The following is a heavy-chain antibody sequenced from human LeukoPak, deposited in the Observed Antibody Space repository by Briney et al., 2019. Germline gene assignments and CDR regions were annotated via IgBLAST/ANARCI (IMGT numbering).Heavy chain of an antibody. V-gene: IGHV3-7*01. J-gene: IGHJ4*02. Sequence: GGSLRLYCAASGFTFSSYWKNWVRQAPGRGLEWVANIKQDGSEKYYVDSVKGRFTISRDNAKNSLYLQMHSLRAEDTAVYYCAKDPRDYYDSSGYYYYFDYWGQGTLVTVSS. D-gene: IGHD3-22*01. CDR1: GFTFSSYW. CDR2: IKQDGSEK. CDR3: AKDPRDYYDSSGYYYYFDY.